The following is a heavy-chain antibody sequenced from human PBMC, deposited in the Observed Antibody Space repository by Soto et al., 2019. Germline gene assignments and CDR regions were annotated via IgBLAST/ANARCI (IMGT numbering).Heavy chain of an antibody. V-gene: IGHV3-30*18. Sequence: GGSLRLSCAASGFTFSAYGMHWVRQAPGKGLEWVAVISYDGSNKYYADSVKGRFTISRDNSKNTLYLQMNSLRAEDTAVYFCAEVTFSGDYYYSYGLDVWGQGTTVTVSS. CDR3: AEVTFSGDYYYSYGLDV. CDR1: GFTFSAYG. J-gene: IGHJ6*02. CDR2: ISYDGSNK. D-gene: IGHD1-26*01.